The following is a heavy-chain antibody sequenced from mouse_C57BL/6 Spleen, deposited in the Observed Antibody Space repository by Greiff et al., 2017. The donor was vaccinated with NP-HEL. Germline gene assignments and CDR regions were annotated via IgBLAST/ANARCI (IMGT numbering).Heavy chain of an antibody. V-gene: IGHV10-1*01. CDR1: GFSFNTYA. CDR3: LRHASYSYAMDY. D-gene: IGHD3-1*01. Sequence: EVQVVESGGGLVQPKGSLKLSCAASGFSFNTYAMNWVRQAPGKGLEWVARIRSKSNNYATYYADSVKDRFTISRDDSESMLYLQMNNLKTEDTAMYYCLRHASYSYAMDYWGQGTSVTVSS. J-gene: IGHJ4*01. CDR2: IRSKSNNYAT.